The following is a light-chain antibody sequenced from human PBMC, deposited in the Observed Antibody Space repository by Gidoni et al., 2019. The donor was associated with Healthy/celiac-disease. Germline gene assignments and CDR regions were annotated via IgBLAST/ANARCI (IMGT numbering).Light chain of an antibody. CDR3: NSRDSSGNHV. J-gene: IGLJ3*02. CDR2: GKN. CDR1: SLRSYY. Sequence: SSALTPAPAVSVALGQPVRITCKGDSLRSYYASWYQQKPGQAPVLVIYGKNNRPSGIPDRFSGSSSGNTASVTITGAQAEDEADYYCNSRDSSGNHVFGGGTKLTVL. V-gene: IGLV3-19*01.